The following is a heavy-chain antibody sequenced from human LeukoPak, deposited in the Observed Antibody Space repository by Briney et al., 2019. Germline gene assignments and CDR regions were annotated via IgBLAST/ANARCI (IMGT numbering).Heavy chain of an antibody. J-gene: IGHJ5*02. CDR3: ASRVANWFDP. Sequence: ASVKVSCKASGYTFSAYHIHWVRQAPGQGLEWMGWINPNSGGTNFAPKFHGRVSMTRDTSLNTAYMELSSLRSDDTAVYYCASRVANWFDPWGQGTLVTVSS. CDR2: INPNSGGT. CDR1: GYTFSAYH. V-gene: IGHV1-2*02.